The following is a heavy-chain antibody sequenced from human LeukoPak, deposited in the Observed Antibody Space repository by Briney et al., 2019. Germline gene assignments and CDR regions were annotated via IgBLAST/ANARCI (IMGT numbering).Heavy chain of an antibody. J-gene: IGHJ4*02. V-gene: IGHV3-73*01. CDR3: TTYSTIWGSDY. CDR2: IKSKANSYAT. CDR1: GFTFSGSA. Sequence: PGGSLRLSCAASGFTFSGSAMHWVRQAPGKGLEWIGRIKSKANSYATAYDAWVKGRFTSSRDDSKNKAYLQMNSLQSHDMPVYYCTTYSTIWGSDYWGQGTLVTVSS. D-gene: IGHD6-13*01.